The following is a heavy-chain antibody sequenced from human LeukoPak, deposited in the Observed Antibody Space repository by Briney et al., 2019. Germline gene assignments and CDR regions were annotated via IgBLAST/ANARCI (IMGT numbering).Heavy chain of an antibody. Sequence: SETLSLTCTVSGGSISTFSWSWIRQFPGKGLEWIGSIYIKSTNYNPSLTSRVAISVYTSKNQFSLRLDSVTTADTAVYYCARDTTVASGMQYWGQGTLVTVSS. CDR3: ARDTTVASGMQY. CDR2: IYIKST. D-gene: IGHD6-19*01. CDR1: GGSISTFS. V-gene: IGHV4-59*01. J-gene: IGHJ4*02.